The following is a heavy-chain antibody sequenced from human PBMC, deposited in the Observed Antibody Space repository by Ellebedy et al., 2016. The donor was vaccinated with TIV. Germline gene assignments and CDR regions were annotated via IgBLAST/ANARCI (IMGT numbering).Heavy chain of an antibody. CDR1: GYIFNTYA. D-gene: IGHD3-9*01. J-gene: IGHJ6*02. CDR2: ISSHNGDT. Sequence: AASVKVSCKASGYIFNTYAISWVRQAPGQGLEWRGWISSHNGDTNAAARFQGRVTMTTDTSAATAYMELTSLTSDDTGVYFCARDSAKYDTLTGPYYYYGMDVWGQGTTVIVS. CDR3: ARDSAKYDTLTGPYYYYGMDV. V-gene: IGHV1-18*04.